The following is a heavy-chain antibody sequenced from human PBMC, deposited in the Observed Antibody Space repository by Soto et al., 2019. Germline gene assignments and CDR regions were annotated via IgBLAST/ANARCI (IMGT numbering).Heavy chain of an antibody. CDR3: ARGGNCSSTSCYIPPHYYYYDMDA. CDR1: GGTYSSYA. Sequence: SVRVSCKASGGTYSSYAISCVRQDPGQGLEWMGGIIPIFATANYAQKFQGRVTITADESTSTAYMDLSSLRSEDTAMYYCARGGNCSSTSCYIPPHYYYYDMDAWGQGTTVTVS. V-gene: IGHV1-69*13. D-gene: IGHD2-2*02. CDR2: IIPIFATA. J-gene: IGHJ6*02.